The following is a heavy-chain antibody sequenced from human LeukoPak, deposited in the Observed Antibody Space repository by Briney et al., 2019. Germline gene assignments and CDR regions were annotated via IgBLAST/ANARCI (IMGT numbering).Heavy chain of an antibody. CDR3: AKVLGYGDYGPFDY. V-gene: IGHV3-33*06. D-gene: IGHD4-17*01. Sequence: QTGGSLRLSCAASGFTFSSYGMHWVRQAPGKGLEWVAVIWYDGSNKYYADSVKGRFTISRDNSKNTLYLQMNSLRAEDTAVYYCAKVLGYGDYGPFDYWGQGTLVTVSS. CDR1: GFTFSSYG. CDR2: IWYDGSNK. J-gene: IGHJ4*02.